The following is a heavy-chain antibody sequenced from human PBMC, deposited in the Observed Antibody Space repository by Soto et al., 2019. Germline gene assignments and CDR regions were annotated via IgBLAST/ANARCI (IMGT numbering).Heavy chain of an antibody. Sequence: EALKISCKGSGDSFTSYWIGWVRQKTGKGLEWMGIIYPGDSDTRYSPSFQGQVTISADKSISTAYLQWSSLKASDTAMYYCARPGGWPENDAFDIWGHGTMVTVSS. V-gene: IGHV5-51*01. D-gene: IGHD6-19*01. CDR1: GDSFTSYW. CDR2: IYPGDSDT. CDR3: ARPGGWPENDAFDI. J-gene: IGHJ3*02.